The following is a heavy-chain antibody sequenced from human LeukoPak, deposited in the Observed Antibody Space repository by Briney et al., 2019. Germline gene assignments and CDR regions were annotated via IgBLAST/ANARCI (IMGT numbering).Heavy chain of an antibody. CDR1: GGSFSGYY. D-gene: IGHD2-15*01. J-gene: IGHJ4*02. V-gene: IGHV4-34*01. Sequence: SETLSLTCAVYGGSFSGYYWSWIRQPPGKGLEWIGEINHSGSTNYNPSLKSRVTTSVDTSKNHFSLKLSSVTAADTAVYYCARAPSVLRYCSGGSCFSRGPYYFDYWGQGTLVTVSS. CDR2: INHSGST. CDR3: ARAPSVLRYCSGGSCFSRGPYYFDY.